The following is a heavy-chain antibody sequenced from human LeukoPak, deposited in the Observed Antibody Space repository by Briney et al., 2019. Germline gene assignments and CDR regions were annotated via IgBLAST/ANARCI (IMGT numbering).Heavy chain of an antibody. CDR1: GFTLRSYS. Sequence: GGSLRLSCVVSGFTLRSYSMHWVRQAPGKGLEFVSAISSNGDNTYYANSVKGRFTISKNTLYLQMGSLRPEDMAVYYCARVDYGSGCDSWGQGTLVTVSS. D-gene: IGHD6-19*01. CDR2: ISSNGDNT. V-gene: IGHV3-64*01. CDR3: ARVDYGSGCDS. J-gene: IGHJ4*02.